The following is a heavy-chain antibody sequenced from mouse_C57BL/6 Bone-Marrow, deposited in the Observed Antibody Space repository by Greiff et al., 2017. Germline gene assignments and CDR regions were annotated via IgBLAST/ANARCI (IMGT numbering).Heavy chain of an antibody. CDR2: IYPRSGNT. V-gene: IGHV1-81*01. CDR3: APYYYGSSSYFDY. D-gene: IGHD1-1*01. J-gene: IGHJ2*01. Sequence: QVQLQQPGAELVKPGASVTMSCKASGYTFTSYGISWVKQRTGQGLEWIGEIYPRSGNTYYNEKFKGKATLTADKSSSTAYMELRSLTSEDSAVYFCAPYYYGSSSYFDYWGQGTTLTVSS. CDR1: GYTFTSYG.